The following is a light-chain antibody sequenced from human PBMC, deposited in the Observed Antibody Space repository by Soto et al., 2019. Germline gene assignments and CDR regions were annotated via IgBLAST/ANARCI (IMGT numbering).Light chain of an antibody. Sequence: EIVLTQSPGTLSLSPGERATLSCRASQSVSRNYLVWYQQKPGQAPRLLIYGASGRATGIPDRFSGSGSGTDFTITIRRLEHEDFAVYYCQQYGSSPTTFGHGTKVEIK. V-gene: IGKV3-20*01. CDR3: QQYGSSPTT. CDR2: GAS. J-gene: IGKJ1*01. CDR1: QSVSRNY.